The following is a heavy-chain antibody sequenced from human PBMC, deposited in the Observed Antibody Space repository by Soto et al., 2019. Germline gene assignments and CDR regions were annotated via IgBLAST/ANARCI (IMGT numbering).Heavy chain of an antibody. Sequence: QVQLQQWGAGLLKPSETLSLTCAVYGGSFSGYYWSWIRQPPGKGLVWIGEINHSGSTNYNPSFKRRVTISVDTSKNHYYMKLRSVTAADTDVYYCARGRGRQQLVLNYWGQGTLVTVSS. CDR1: GGSFSGYY. J-gene: IGHJ4*02. V-gene: IGHV4-34*01. D-gene: IGHD6-13*01. CDR3: ARGRGRQQLVLNY. CDR2: INHSGST.